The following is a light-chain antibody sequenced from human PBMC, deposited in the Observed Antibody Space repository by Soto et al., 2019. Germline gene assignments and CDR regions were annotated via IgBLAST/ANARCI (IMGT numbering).Light chain of an antibody. CDR2: AAF. CDR3: QQLNSYPIT. CDR1: QGISSY. Sequence: DIQLTQSPSFLSASVGDRVTITCRASQGISSYLAWYQQKPGKAPKLLIYAAFTLQSGVPSRFSGSGSGTEFTPNIGSLQPEDFATYYCQQLNSYPITFGQGLRLEIK. J-gene: IGKJ5*01. V-gene: IGKV1-9*01.